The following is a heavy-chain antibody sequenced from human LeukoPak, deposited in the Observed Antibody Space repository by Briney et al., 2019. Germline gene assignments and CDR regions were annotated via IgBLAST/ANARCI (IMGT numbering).Heavy chain of an antibody. CDR1: GFTFSSYS. CDR2: ISSSGSTI. D-gene: IGHD3-10*01. Sequence: GGSLRLSCAASGFTFSSYSMNWVRQAPGKGLEWVSSISSSGSTIYYADSVKGRFTISRDNAKNSLYLQMNSLRAEDTAVYYCAREGSTYGSGVDYWGQGTLVTVSS. J-gene: IGHJ4*02. CDR3: AREGSTYGSGVDY. V-gene: IGHV3-48*04.